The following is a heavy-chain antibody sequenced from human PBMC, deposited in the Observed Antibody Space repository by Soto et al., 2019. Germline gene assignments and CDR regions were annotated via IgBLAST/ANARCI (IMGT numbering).Heavy chain of an antibody. Sequence: VQLVQSGGEVKEPGASVKVSCKASGYTCTRYGISWVRQAPGQGLEWMGWIRVYNGNTEYAQKFRDRVIMTTDTSSHTAYMELRNLRSVDTAVYYCARGSADLYWQFDLLGRGTPV. CDR1: GYTCTRYG. V-gene: IGHV1-18*01. CDR2: IRVYNGNT. CDR3: ARGSADLYWQFDL. J-gene: IGHJ2*01.